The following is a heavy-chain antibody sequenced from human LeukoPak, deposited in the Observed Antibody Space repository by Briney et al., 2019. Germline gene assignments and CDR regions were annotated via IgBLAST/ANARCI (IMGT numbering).Heavy chain of an antibody. CDR3: AREYMDYYYYGMDV. D-gene: IGHD3-10*01. CDR2: IYSGGST. CDR1: GFTVSSNY. J-gene: IGHJ6*02. V-gene: IGHV3-53*01. Sequence: GGSLRLSCAASGFTVSSNYMSWVRQAPGKGREWVSVIYSGGSTYYADSVKGRFTISRDNSKNTLYLQMNSLRAEDTAVYYCAREYMDYYYYGMDVWGQGTTVTVSS.